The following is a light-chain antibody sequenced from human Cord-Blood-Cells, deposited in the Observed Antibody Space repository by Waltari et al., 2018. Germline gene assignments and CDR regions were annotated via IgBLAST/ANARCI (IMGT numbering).Light chain of an antibody. CDR3: CSYAGSSTWL. CDR1: SSDVGSYNL. J-gene: IGLJ3*02. CDR2: EGS. Sequence: QSALTQPASVSGSPGQSITISCTGTSSDVGSYNLVSWYQQHPGKDPKRMIYEGSKRPSGVSNRFSGSKSGNTASLTISGLQAEDEADYYCCSYAGSSTWLFGGGTKLTVL. V-gene: IGLV2-23*01.